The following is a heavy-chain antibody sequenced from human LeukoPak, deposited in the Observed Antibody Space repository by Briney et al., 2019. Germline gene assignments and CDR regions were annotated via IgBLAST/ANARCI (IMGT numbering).Heavy chain of an antibody. D-gene: IGHD3-22*01. CDR2: IYYSGST. V-gene: IGHV4-59*01. J-gene: IGHJ4*02. CDR1: GGSISSYY. CDR3: ARSSGYYFFDY. Sequence: NPSETLSLTCTVSGGSISSYYWSWIRQPPGKGLEWIGYIYYSGSTNYNPSLKSRVTISVDTSKNQFSLKLSSVTAADTAVYYCARSSGYYFFDYWGQGTLVTVSS.